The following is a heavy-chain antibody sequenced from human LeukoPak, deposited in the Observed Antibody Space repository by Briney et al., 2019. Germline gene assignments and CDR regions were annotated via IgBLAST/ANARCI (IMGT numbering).Heavy chain of an antibody. CDR3: ARESCSGGSCYLDY. D-gene: IGHD2-15*01. CDR1: GFTFDSYD. CDR2: TSASGGRT. Sequence: GGSLRLSCAASGFTFDSYDMSWVRQAPGKGLEWVSGTSASGGRTYYADSVKGRFTISRDNSKNTLYLQMNNLRAEDTAVYYCARESCSGGSCYLDYWGQGTLVTVSS. V-gene: IGHV3-23*01. J-gene: IGHJ4*02.